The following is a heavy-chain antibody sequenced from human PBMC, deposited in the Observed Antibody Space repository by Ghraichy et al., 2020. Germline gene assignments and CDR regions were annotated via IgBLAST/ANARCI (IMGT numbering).Heavy chain of an antibody. D-gene: IGHD3-10*02. Sequence: LSLPCAASGFTFSNFWMHWVRQAPGKGLVWVSRIKYDGRRTQYADSVKGRFTISRDNAKNMVYLQMDSLRVEDTAGYYCGKDVHDVAASPWGRGTLVTVSS. CDR3: GKDVHDVAASP. J-gene: IGHJ5*02. CDR2: IKYDGRRT. CDR1: GFTFSNFW. V-gene: IGHV3-74*03.